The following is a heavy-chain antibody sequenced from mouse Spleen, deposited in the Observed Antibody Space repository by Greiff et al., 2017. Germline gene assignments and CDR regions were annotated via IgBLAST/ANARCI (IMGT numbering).Heavy chain of an antibody. J-gene: IGHJ3*01. Sequence: VKLVESGAELVKPGASVKLSCKASGYTFTSYYMYWVKQRPGQGLEWIGEINPSNGGTNFNEKFKSKATLTVDKSSSTAYMQLSSLTSEDSAVYYCTRDIDDAWFAYWGQGTLVTVSA. CDR1: GYTFTSYY. CDR3: TRDIDDAWFAY. D-gene: IGHD2-3*01. CDR2: INPSNGGT. V-gene: IGHV1S81*02.